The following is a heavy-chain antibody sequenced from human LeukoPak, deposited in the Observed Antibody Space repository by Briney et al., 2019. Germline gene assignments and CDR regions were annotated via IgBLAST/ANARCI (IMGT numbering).Heavy chain of an antibody. CDR3: ARDHEERGPYLDL. Sequence: GASVKVSCKASGYPFSAYYIHWLQQAPGKGLEWMGRIDPADGETTYAENFQGRVTFTADTSTYTIYMELNSLTLADRAVYFCARDHEERGPYLDLWGQGTQVIVSS. CDR1: GYPFSAYY. J-gene: IGHJ4*02. V-gene: IGHV1-69-2*01. D-gene: IGHD3-10*01. CDR2: IDPADGET.